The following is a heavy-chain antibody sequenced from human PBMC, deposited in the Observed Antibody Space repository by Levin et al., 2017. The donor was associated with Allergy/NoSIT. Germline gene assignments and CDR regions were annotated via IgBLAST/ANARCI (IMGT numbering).Heavy chain of an antibody. CDR1: GYTFTGHY. V-gene: IGHV1-2*02. J-gene: IGHJ4*02. D-gene: IGHD6-13*01. Sequence: GESLKISCKTPGYTFTGHYLHWVRQAPGHGLEWIGWINSNSGGTVYDPKFQGRVTMIRDTSVDTASMEHHRLTSDDTGVLFCARVAVAVPNSNNWYVFDHWGQGTLLTVSS. CDR2: INSNSGGT. CDR3: ARVAVAVPNSNNWYVFDH.